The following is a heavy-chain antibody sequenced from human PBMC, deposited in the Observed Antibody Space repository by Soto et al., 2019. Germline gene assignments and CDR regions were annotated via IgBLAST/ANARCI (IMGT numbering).Heavy chain of an antibody. CDR2: INPILSMS. J-gene: IGHJ4*02. CDR3: ASSYGSGYRAFDY. Sequence: QVQLVQSGAEVKKPGSSVRVSCKASGDTFTFYSINWVRQAPGLGLEWMGRINPILSMSNYAQRFQGRFTMSADKSKSTAYIELSSLRSEDTAMYYCASSYGSGYRAFDYWGQGALVTVSS. CDR1: GDTFTFYS. V-gene: IGHV1-69*02. D-gene: IGHD3-10*01.